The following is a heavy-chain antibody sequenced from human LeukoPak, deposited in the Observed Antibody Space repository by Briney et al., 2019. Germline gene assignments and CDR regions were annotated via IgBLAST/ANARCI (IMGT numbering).Heavy chain of an antibody. CDR3: ARDETPTGYYNPDAFDI. V-gene: IGHV3-30*02. Sequence: PGGSLRLSCAASGFTFSNYVMHWVRQAPGKGLEWVAFIRYDGTKEFYADSVKGRFTIPRDNFKNTLYLETNSLRAEDTALYYCARDETPTGYYNPDAFDIWGQGTMVTVSS. D-gene: IGHD3-9*01. CDR1: GFTFSNYV. J-gene: IGHJ3*02. CDR2: IRYDGTKE.